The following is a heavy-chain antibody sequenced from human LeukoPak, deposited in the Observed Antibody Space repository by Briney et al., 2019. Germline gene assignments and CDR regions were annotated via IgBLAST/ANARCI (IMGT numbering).Heavy chain of an antibody. J-gene: IGHJ6*03. CDR3: AKDGRFGDYYYYYMDV. D-gene: IGHD3-10*01. CDR2: IRYDGSNK. Sequence: PGGSLRLSCAASGFTFSSYGMHWVRQAPGKGLEWVAFIRYDGSNKYYADSVKGRFTIPRDNSKNTLYLQMNSLRAEDTAVYYCAKDGRFGDYYYYYMDVWGKGTTVTVSS. CDR1: GFTFSSYG. V-gene: IGHV3-30*02.